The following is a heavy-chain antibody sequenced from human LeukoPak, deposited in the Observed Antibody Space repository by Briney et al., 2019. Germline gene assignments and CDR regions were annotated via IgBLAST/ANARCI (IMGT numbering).Heavy chain of an antibody. V-gene: IGHV3-7*01. D-gene: IGHD3-22*01. J-gene: IGHJ2*01. CDR3: ARLGPVTMIGVSYWYFDL. CDR1: GFTFSNYW. Sequence: PGGSLRLSCAASGFTFSNYWMTWVRQAPGKGLEWVANIHPDGSDKNYVDSVKGRFTISRDNAKNSLYLQTNTLRVEDTAVYYCARLGPVTMIGVSYWYFDLWGRGTLVTVSS. CDR2: IHPDGSDK.